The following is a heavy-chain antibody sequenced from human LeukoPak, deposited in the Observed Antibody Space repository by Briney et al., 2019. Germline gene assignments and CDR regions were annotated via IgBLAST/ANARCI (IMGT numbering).Heavy chain of an antibody. D-gene: IGHD6-19*01. Sequence: GGSLRLSCSASGFTFSTYGMYWVRQAPGKGLEYVSAITSNGGSTYYADSVKGRFTISRDNSKNTLYLQMSTLRAEDTAVYYCVTRYSSGWYDYWGQGTLVTVSA. CDR1: GFTFSTYG. CDR2: ITSNGGST. V-gene: IGHV3-64D*09. CDR3: VTRYSSGWYDY. J-gene: IGHJ4*02.